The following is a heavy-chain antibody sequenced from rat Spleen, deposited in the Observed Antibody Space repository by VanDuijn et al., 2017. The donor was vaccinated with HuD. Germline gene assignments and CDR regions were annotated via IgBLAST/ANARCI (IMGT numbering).Heavy chain of an antibody. D-gene: IGHD1-9*01. CDR1: GFTFSSFA. Sequence: EVQLVESGGALVQPGRSLKLSCAASGFTFSSFAMAWVRQTPTKGLEWVASINTGGSNTYYRDSVKGRFTISRDNAKNTQYLQMDSLRSEDTATYYCARRHYGYTDYFDYWGQGVMVTVSS. CDR3: ARRHYGYTDYFDY. V-gene: IGHV5S14*01. J-gene: IGHJ2*01. CDR2: INTGGSNT.